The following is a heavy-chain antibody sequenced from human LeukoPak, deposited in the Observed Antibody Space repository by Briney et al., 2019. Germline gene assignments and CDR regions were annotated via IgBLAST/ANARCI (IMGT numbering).Heavy chain of an antibody. J-gene: IGHJ6*02. CDR2: IYTSGST. CDR1: GGSISSYY. D-gene: IGHD3-10*01. Sequence: SETLSLTCTVSGGSISSYYWSWIRQPAGRGLEWIGRIYTSGSTNYNPSLKSRVTISVDTSKNQFSLKLSSVTAADTAVYYCARGQLYSGSYLEAWSYYYYYGMDVWGQGTTVTVSS. V-gene: IGHV4-4*07. CDR3: ARGQLYSGSYLEAWSYYYYYGMDV.